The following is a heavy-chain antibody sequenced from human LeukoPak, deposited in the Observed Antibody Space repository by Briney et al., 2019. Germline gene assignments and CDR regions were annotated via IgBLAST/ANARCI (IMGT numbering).Heavy chain of an antibody. CDR1: GGSISSYY. CDR2: IYYSGST. D-gene: IGHD3-10*01. J-gene: IGHJ4*02. CDR3: ARDDYGSGSYWDY. Sequence: SETLSLTCTVSGGSISSYYWSWIRQPPGKGLEWIGYIYYSGSTNYNPSLKSRVTISVDTSKNQFSLKLSSVTAADTAVYYCARDDYGSGSYWDYWGQGTLVTVSS. V-gene: IGHV4-59*12.